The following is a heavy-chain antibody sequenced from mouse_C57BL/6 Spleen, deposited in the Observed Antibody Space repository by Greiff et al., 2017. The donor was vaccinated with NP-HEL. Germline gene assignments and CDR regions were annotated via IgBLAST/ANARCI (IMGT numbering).Heavy chain of an antibody. D-gene: IGHD4-1*01. CDR2: ISDGGSYT. Sequence: DVMLVESGGGLVKPGGSLKLSCAASGFTFSSYAMSWVRQTPEKRLEWVATISDGGSYTYYPDNVKGRFTISRDNAKNNLYLQMSHLKSEDTAMYYCVRENWDSYYAMDYWGQGTSVTVSS. CDR3: VRENWDSYYAMDY. CDR1: GFTFSSYA. J-gene: IGHJ4*01. V-gene: IGHV5-4*01.